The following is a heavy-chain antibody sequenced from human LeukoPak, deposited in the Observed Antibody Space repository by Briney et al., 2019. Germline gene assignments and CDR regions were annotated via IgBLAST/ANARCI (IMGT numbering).Heavy chain of an antibody. CDR1: GGSISSGSYY. CDR3: ARMPYYYDSSGYPRLWYFDY. V-gene: IGHV4-61*01. CDR2: IYYSGST. J-gene: IGHJ4*02. Sequence: SETLSLTCTVSGGSISSGSYYWSWIRQPPGKGLEWIGYIYYSGSTNYNPSLKSRVTISVDTSKNQFSLKLSSVTAADTAVYYCARMPYYYDSSGYPRLWYFDYWGQGTLVTVSS. D-gene: IGHD3-22*01.